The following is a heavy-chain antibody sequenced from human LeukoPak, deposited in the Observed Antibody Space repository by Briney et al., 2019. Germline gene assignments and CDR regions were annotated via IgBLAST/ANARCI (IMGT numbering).Heavy chain of an antibody. CDR2: IIPIFGTA. D-gene: IGHD3-10*01. V-gene: IGHV1-69*13. Sequence: ASVKVSCKASGGTFSSYVISWVRQAPGQGLEWMGGIIPIFGTANYAQKFQGRVTITADESTSTAYMELSSLRSEDTAVYYCARGVRGRYRDPYYYYYMDVWGRGTTVTISS. CDR1: GGTFSSYV. J-gene: IGHJ6*03. CDR3: ARGVRGRYRDPYYYYYMDV.